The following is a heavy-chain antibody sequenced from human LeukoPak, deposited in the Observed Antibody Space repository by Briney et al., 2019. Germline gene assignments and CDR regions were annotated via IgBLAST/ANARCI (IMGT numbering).Heavy chain of an antibody. Sequence: GGSLRLSCAASAYTLSSHGMTWVRQAPGKGLEWVSTINGAGDNTNYAETVKGRYTISRNNSKNTVYLQMNSLRAEDTAIYYCAKVTVCFGCYFDYWGQGTLVTVSS. D-gene: IGHD3-16*01. J-gene: IGHJ4*02. CDR3: AKVTVCFGCYFDY. V-gene: IGHV3-23*01. CDR2: INGAGDNT. CDR1: AYTLSSHG.